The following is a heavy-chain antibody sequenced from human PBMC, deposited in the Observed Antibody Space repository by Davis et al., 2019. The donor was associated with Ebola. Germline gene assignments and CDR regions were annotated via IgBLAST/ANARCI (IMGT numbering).Heavy chain of an antibody. CDR2: ISSSGSTI. J-gene: IGHJ3*02. CDR1: GFTFSSYS. Sequence: GESLKISCAASGFTFSSYSMNWVRQAPGKGLEWVSYISSSGSTIYYADSVKGRFTISRDNAKNSLYLQMNSLRAEDTAVYYCAREPRGDAFDIWGQGTMVTVSS. V-gene: IGHV3-48*04. D-gene: IGHD3-10*01. CDR3: AREPRGDAFDI.